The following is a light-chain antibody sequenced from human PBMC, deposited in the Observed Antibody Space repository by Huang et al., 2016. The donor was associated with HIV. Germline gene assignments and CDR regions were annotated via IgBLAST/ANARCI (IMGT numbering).Light chain of an antibody. CDR1: QNITKS. CDR3: QQSFSVPRT. V-gene: IGKV1-39*01. CDR2: TAS. Sequence: DIQMTQSPPSLSASVGDRVTFTCRANQNITKSVNWYKQKPGKATKLLIYTASTLESGVPSRVSGSGSGSRVTLNIVNRQPEDFATDYCQQSFSVPRTFG. J-gene: IGKJ1*01.